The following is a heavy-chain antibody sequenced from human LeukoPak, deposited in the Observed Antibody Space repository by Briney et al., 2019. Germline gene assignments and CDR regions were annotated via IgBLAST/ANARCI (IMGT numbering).Heavy chain of an antibody. Sequence: RSLTLACAASGFTFSSYAMHWVRQAPGKVLEWVAVISYDGRNKYYADSVKGRFTISRDNSTNTLYLQMNRLRAEDTAVYYCARDTAHYYDSSGYWFDPWGQGTLVTVSS. CDR2: ISYDGRNK. CDR3: ARDTAHYYDSSGYWFDP. J-gene: IGHJ5*02. V-gene: IGHV3-30*04. D-gene: IGHD3-22*01. CDR1: GFTFSSYA.